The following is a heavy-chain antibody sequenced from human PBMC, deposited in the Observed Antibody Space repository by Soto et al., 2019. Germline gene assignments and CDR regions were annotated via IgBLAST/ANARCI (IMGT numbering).Heavy chain of an antibody. V-gene: IGHV3-33*01. Sequence: GGSLRLSCAASGFTFSSYGMHWVRQAPGKGLEWVAVIWYDGSNKYYADSVKGRFTISRDNSKNTLYLQMNSLRAEDTAVYYCARDRKYYDILTGYYPRTLDYWGQGTLVTVSS. CDR1: GFTFSSYG. CDR2: IWYDGSNK. D-gene: IGHD3-9*01. CDR3: ARDRKYYDILTGYYPRTLDY. J-gene: IGHJ4*02.